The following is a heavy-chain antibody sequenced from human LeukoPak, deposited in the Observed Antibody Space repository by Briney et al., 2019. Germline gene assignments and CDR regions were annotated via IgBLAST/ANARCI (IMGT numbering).Heavy chain of an antibody. Sequence: SETLSLTCAVYGGSFSGYYWSWIRQPPGKGLEWIGEINHSGSTNYNPSLKSRVTISVDTSKNQFSLKLSSVTAADTAVYYCARLSGTVVPFDYWGQGTLVTVSS. V-gene: IGHV4-34*01. CDR3: ARLSGTVVPFDY. J-gene: IGHJ4*02. CDR2: INHSGST. CDR1: GGSFSGYY. D-gene: IGHD4-23*01.